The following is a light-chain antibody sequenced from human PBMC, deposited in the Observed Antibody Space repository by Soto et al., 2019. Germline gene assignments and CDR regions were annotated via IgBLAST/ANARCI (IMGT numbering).Light chain of an antibody. CDR1: QSVSRW. CDR2: KAS. V-gene: IGKV1-5*03. CDR3: QQYDVYSPWM. J-gene: IGKJ1*01. Sequence: DIQMTQSPSTLSASVGDRVTITCRASQSVSRWLAWYKQKPGEAPKLLIYKASNLESGVSSRFSGSGSGTEFTLTISSLQHDDSATYYCQQYDVYSPWMFGQGTKVEIK.